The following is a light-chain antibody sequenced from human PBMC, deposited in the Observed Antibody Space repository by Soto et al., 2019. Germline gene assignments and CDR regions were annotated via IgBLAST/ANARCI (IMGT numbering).Light chain of an antibody. V-gene: IGKV3-15*01. Sequence: EIVLTQSPGTLSLSPGESATLSCMASQTLSSRHLAWYQQKPGQAPRLLIYGASIRASGIPARFSGSGYETDFTLTISSLQSEDFAVYYCQQYNIWPLTFGGGTKVDIK. J-gene: IGKJ4*01. CDR1: QTLSSRH. CDR3: QQYNIWPLT. CDR2: GAS.